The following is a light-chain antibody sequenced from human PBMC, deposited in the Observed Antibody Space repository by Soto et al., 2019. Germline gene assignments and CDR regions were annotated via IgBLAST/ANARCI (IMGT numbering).Light chain of an antibody. CDR1: QSISSW. V-gene: IGKV1-5*03. CDR2: KAS. CDR3: QQYNCYPWT. Sequence: DIQMTQSPSTLSASVGDRVTITCRASQSISSWLAWYQQKPGKAPKLLIYKASSLESGVPSRFSGSGSGTDFSLTISTLQPDDFASYYCQQYNCYPWTFGQGTKVEIK. J-gene: IGKJ1*01.